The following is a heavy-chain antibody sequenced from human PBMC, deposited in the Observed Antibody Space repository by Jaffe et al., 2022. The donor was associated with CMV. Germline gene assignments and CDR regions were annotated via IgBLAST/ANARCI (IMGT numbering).Heavy chain of an antibody. V-gene: IGHV3-9*01. D-gene: IGHD6-19*01. Sequence: EVQLVESGGGLVQPGRSLRLSCAASGFTFDDYAMHWVRQAPGKGLEWVSGISWNSGSIGYADSVKGRFTISRDNAKNSLYLQMNSLRAEDTALYYCAKGFFGGSSGWYGNAFDIWGQGTMVTVSS. J-gene: IGHJ3*02. CDR1: GFTFDDYA. CDR2: ISWNSGSI. CDR3: AKGFFGGSSGWYGNAFDI.